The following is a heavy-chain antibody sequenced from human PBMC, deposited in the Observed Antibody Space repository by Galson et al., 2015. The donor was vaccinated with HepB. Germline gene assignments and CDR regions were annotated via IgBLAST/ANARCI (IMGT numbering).Heavy chain of an antibody. V-gene: IGHV3-21*01. CDR1: GFTFSSYI. CDR2: ISSSSTYI. Sequence: SLRLSCAVTGFTFSSYIMNWVRQAPGKGLEWVSSISSSSTYIYYADSVKGRFTISRDNAKNSLFLQMNSLRAEDTAVYYCARDGSIGSTSYGMDVWGQGTTVTVSS. D-gene: IGHD2-2*01. CDR3: ARDGSIGSTSYGMDV. J-gene: IGHJ6*02.